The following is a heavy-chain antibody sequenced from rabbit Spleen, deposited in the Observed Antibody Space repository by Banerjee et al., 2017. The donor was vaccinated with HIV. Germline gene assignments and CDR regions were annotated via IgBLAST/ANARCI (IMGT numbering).Heavy chain of an antibody. J-gene: IGHJ6*01. Sequence: QSLEESGGDLVKPGASLTLTCIASGVSFSSGYDMYWVRQAPGKGPEWIACIDAGSSGSTYYASWAKGRFTVSKTSSTTVTLQMTSLTAADTATYFCARDGAGGSYFALWGPGTLVTVS. CDR1: GVSFSSGYD. CDR3: ARDGAGGSYFAL. V-gene: IGHV1S40*01. D-gene: IGHD8-1*01. CDR2: IDAGSSGST.